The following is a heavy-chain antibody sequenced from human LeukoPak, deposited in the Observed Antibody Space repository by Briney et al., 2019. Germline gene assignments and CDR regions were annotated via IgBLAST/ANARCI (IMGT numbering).Heavy chain of an antibody. CDR2: IKSKTDGGTT. D-gene: IGHD3-22*01. V-gene: IGHV3-15*01. CDR1: GFTFSNAW. J-gene: IGHJ4*02. CDR3: TTETIYYYDSSGYYFDDFDY. Sequence: GGSLRLSCAASGFTFSNAWMSWVRQAPGKGLEWVGRIKSKTDGGTTDYAAPVKGRFTISSDDSKNTLYLQMNSLKTEDTAVYYCTTETIYYYDSSGYYFDDFDYWGQGTLVTVSS.